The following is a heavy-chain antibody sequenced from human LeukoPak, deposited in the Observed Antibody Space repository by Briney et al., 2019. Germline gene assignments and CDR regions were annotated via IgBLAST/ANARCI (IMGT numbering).Heavy chain of an antibody. D-gene: IGHD1-26*01. CDR2: INSDGSTT. Sequence: GSLRLSCVVSGFSFSNYWMHWVRQAPGKGLVGVSRINSDGSTTSYAASVKGRFTISRDNAKSTLYLQMNSLRAEDTAVYYCARGIVGPTGDYWGQGTLVTVSS. CDR1: GFSFSNYW. V-gene: IGHV3-74*01. CDR3: ARGIVGPTGDY. J-gene: IGHJ4*02.